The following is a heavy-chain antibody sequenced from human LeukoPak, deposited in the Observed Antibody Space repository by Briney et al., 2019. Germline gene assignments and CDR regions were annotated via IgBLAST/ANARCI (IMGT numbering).Heavy chain of an antibody. CDR3: GRETIAATGTSVFFDY. CDR2: IYHSGST. V-gene: IGHV4-61*01. J-gene: IGHJ4*02. Sequence: SETLSLTCTVSGASVSSSSYYWSWIRQPPGKGLEWIGYIYHSGSTNYNPSLESRVTISVDTSKNQFSLKLTSMTAADTAVYYCGRETIAATGTSVFFDYWGQGTLVTVSS. CDR1: GASVSSSSYY. D-gene: IGHD6-13*01.